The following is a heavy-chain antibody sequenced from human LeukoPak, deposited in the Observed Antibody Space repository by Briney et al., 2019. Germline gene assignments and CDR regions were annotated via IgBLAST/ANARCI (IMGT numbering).Heavy chain of an antibody. CDR1: RFTFSTYS. CDR2: MSSSTTTI. CDR3: ARRSSIVVVPAADYYYYYMDV. J-gene: IGHJ6*03. Sequence: GGSLRLSCVASRFTFSTYSMNWVRQAPGKGLESISYMSSSTTTIYYADSVKGRFTLSRDNAKNSLYLQMNSLRAEDTAVYYCARRSSIVVVPAADYYYYYMDVWGKGTTVTVSS. V-gene: IGHV3-48*04. D-gene: IGHD2-2*01.